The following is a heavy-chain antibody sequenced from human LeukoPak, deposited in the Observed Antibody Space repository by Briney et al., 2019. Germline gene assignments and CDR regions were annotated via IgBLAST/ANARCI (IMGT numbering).Heavy chain of an antibody. V-gene: IGHV1-18*01. CDR2: ISAYNGNT. D-gene: IGHD3-22*01. CDR3: ARGVRTYYYDSSGYETLYFDY. CDR1: GYTFTSYG. Sequence: ASVKVSCKASGYTFTSYGISWVRQAPGQELEWMGWISAYNGNTNYAQKLQGRVTMTTDTSTSTAYMELRSLRSDDTAVYYCARGVRTYYYDSSGYETLYFDYWGQGTLVTASS. J-gene: IGHJ4*02.